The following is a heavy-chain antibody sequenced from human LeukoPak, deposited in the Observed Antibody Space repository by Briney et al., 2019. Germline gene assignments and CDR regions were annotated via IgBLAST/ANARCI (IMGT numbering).Heavy chain of an antibody. Sequence: SETLSLTCTVSGGSISSGSYYWSWIRQPAGKGLEWIGRIYTSGSTNHNPSLKSRVTISVDTSKNQFSLKLSSVTAADTAVYYCARVSRSSTSWEYYFDYWGQGTLVTVSS. CDR1: GGSISSGSYY. CDR2: IYTSGST. CDR3: ARVSRSSTSWEYYFDY. J-gene: IGHJ4*02. D-gene: IGHD2-2*01. V-gene: IGHV4-61*02.